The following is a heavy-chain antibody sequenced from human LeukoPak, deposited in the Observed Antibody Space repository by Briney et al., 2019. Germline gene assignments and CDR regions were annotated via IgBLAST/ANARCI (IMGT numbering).Heavy chain of an antibody. Sequence: SVKVSCKASGGTFSSYAISWVRQAPGPGLEWMGGIIPIFGTANYAQKFQGRVTITADESTSTAYMELSSLRSEDTAVYYCARDRCSSTSCFLFDYWGQGTLVTVSS. J-gene: IGHJ4*02. D-gene: IGHD2-2*01. CDR3: ARDRCSSTSCFLFDY. CDR2: IIPIFGTA. CDR1: GGTFSSYA. V-gene: IGHV1-69*01.